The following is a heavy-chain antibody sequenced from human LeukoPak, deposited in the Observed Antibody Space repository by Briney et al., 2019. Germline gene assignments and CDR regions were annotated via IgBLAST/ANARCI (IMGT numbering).Heavy chain of an antibody. Sequence: PGGSLRLSCAASGFTLSSYAMSWVRQAPGKGLEWVSAISGSGGSTYYADSVKGRFTISRDNSKNTLYLQMNGLRAEDTAVYYCAKLGEGTYYYDSSGYYDHTYYFDYWGQGTLVTVSS. CDR2: ISGSGGST. CDR3: AKLGEGTYYYDSSGYYDHTYYFDY. D-gene: IGHD3-22*01. J-gene: IGHJ4*02. CDR1: GFTLSSYA. V-gene: IGHV3-23*01.